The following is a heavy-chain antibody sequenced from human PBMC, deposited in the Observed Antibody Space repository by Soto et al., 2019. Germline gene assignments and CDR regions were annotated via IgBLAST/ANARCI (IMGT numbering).Heavy chain of an antibody. V-gene: IGHV2-5*02. D-gene: IGHD2-8*02. Sequence: QITLKESGPTLVKSTQTLTLTCTFSGFSLTTSGVGVGWIRQPPGKALEWLALIYWDDDKRYSPSLKSRLTITKDTSDNQLLLMMTHIDPVDTATYYCAHHLVEDWFDPSGQGTLVTVPS. CDR1: GFSLTTSGVG. CDR3: AHHLVEDWFDP. J-gene: IGHJ5*02. CDR2: IYWDDDK.